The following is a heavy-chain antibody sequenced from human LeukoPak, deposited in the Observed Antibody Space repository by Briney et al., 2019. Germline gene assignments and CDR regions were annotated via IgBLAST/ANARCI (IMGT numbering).Heavy chain of an antibody. D-gene: IGHD2-2*02. CDR1: GGTFSSYA. V-gene: IGHV1-69*04. Sequence: ASVKVSCKASGGTFSSYAISWVRQAPGQGLEWMGRIIPILGIANYAQKFQGRVTITADKSTSTAYMEPSSLRSEDTAVYYCAREGGCSSTSCYSPSNDYWGQGTLVTVSS. J-gene: IGHJ4*02. CDR2: IIPILGIA. CDR3: AREGGCSSTSCYSPSNDY.